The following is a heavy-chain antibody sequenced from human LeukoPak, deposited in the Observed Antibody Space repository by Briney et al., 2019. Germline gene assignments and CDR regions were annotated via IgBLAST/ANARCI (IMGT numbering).Heavy chain of an antibody. D-gene: IGHD1-26*01. CDR1: GFTVSSNY. CDR3: AKDVGKWESLHFFDY. V-gene: IGHV3-23*01. J-gene: IGHJ4*02. Sequence: GGSLRLSCAASGFTVSSNYMSWVRQAPGKGLEWISGISGSGASTYYADSVTGRFTISRDNSRNTLYLQMNSLRGDDTAVYYCAKDVGKWESLHFFDYWGQGTLVTVSS. CDR2: ISGSGAST.